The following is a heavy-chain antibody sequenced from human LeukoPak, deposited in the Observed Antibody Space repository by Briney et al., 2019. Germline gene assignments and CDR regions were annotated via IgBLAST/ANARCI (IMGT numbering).Heavy chain of an antibody. Sequence: GASVKVSCKASGYTLTAYYMHWVRQAPGQGLEGMGWINPNRGGTNYAQKFQGMVTMTMDTSILTAHMELNSLRSDDTAVYYCARDLYYYGWGIFDYWGQGYLVPVSS. CDR2: INPNRGGT. CDR3: ARDLYYYGWGIFDY. CDR1: GYTLTAYY. D-gene: IGHD3-10*01. J-gene: IGHJ4*02. V-gene: IGHV1-2*02.